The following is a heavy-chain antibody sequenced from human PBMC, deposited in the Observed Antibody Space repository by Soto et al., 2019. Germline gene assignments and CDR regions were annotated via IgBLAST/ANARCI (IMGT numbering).Heavy chain of an antibody. D-gene: IGHD3-9*01. CDR2: ISSSSSYI. J-gene: IGHJ4*02. V-gene: IGHV3-21*01. CDR3: ARCEGSGILTGYYDPPDY. CDR1: GFTFSSYS. Sequence: GGSLRLSCAASGFTFSSYSMNWVRQAPGKGLEWVSSISSSSSYIYYADSVKGRFTISRDNAKNSLYLQMNSLRAEDTAVYYCARCEGSGILTGYYDPPDYWGQGTLVTVSS.